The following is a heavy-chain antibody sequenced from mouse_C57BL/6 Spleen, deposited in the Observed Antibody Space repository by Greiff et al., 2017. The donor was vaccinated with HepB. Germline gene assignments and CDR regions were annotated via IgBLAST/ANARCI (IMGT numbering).Heavy chain of an antibody. J-gene: IGHJ2*01. CDR1: GYTFTDYY. CDR2: INPNNGGT. CDR3: ARSPIYYFDY. Sequence: EVQLQQSGPELVKPGASVKVSCKASGYTFTDYYMNWVKQSHGKSLEWIGDINPNNGGTSYNQKFKGKATLTVDKSSSTAYMELRSLTSEDSAVYYCARSPIYYFDYWGQGTTLTVSS. V-gene: IGHV1-26*01.